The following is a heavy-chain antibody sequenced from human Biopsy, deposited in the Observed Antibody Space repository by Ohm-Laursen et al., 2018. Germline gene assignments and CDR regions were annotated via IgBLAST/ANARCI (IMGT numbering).Heavy chain of an antibody. D-gene: IGHD3-10*01. CDR2: ISYTGYT. Sequence: SETLSLTCTVSGGSFTGHYWSWIRQPPGKGLEWIGHISYTGYTSYNASLKSRVTISVDTSRNHFSLRLSSLTAADTAVYYCARRLPLRGYAFDVWGQGTTVTVSS. CDR3: ARRLPLRGYAFDV. CDR1: GGSFTGHY. J-gene: IGHJ3*01. V-gene: IGHV4-59*11.